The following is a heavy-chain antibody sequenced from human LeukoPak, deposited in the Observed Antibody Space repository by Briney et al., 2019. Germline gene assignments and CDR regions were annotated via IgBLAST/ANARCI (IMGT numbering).Heavy chain of an antibody. CDR2: ISYDGSNK. V-gene: IGHV3-30*18. Sequence: PGGSLRLSCAASGFTFSSYGMHWVRQAPGKGLGRVAVISYDGSNKYYADSVKGRFTIPRDNSKNTLYLQMNSLRAEDTAVYYCAKTEPPRTLKWWMNYWGQGTLVTVSS. CDR1: GFTFSSYG. CDR3: AKTEPPRTLKWWMNY. J-gene: IGHJ4*02. D-gene: IGHD2-15*01.